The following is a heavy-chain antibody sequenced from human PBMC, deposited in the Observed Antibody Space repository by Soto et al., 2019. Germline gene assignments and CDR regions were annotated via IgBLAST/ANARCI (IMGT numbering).Heavy chain of an antibody. J-gene: IGHJ5*02. Sequence: SETLSLTCTVSGGSISISSYYWGWIRQPPGKGLEWIGSVYYSGSTSYNPSLKSRVTISVDTSKNEFSLNLRSVTAADTAVYYCARHRRRGFSYDALPLHNASWGQGTLVAVSA. CDR2: VYYSGST. CDR1: GGSISISSYY. D-gene: IGHD5-18*01. CDR3: ARHRRRGFSYDALPLHNAS. V-gene: IGHV4-39*01.